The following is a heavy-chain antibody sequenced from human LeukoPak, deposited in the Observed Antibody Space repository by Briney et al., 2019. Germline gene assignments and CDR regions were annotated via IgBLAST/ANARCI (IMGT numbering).Heavy chain of an antibody. D-gene: IGHD3-9*01. CDR3: ARPDYDILTGLPEPFDI. Sequence: ASVKVSCKASGYTFTSYGISWVRQAPGQGLEWMGWFNSYSGNTNYAQKFQGRVTMTTDTSTSTAYLEARSMRSDDTAVVYCARPDYDILTGLPEPFDIWGQGTMVTVYS. V-gene: IGHV1-18*01. J-gene: IGHJ3*02. CDR1: GYTFTSYG. CDR2: FNSYSGNT.